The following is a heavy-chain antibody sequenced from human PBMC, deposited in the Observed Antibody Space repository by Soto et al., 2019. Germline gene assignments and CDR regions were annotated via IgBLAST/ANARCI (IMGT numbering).Heavy chain of an antibody. J-gene: IGHJ6*02. V-gene: IGHV1-8*01. CDR2: MNPNSGNT. CDR1: GYTFTSYD. CDR3: ARDNIVLVPAAIIYYYGMDV. D-gene: IGHD2-2*02. Sequence: ASVKVSCKASGYTFTSYDINWVRQATGQGLEWMGWMNPNSGNTGYAQKFQGRVTMTRNTSISTAYMELSSLRSEDTAVYYCARDNIVLVPAAIIYYYGMDVWGQGTTVTVSS.